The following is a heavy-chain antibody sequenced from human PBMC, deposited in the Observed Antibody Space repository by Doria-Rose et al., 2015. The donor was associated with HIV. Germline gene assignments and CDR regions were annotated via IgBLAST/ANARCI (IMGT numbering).Heavy chain of an antibody. CDR1: SISTYY. V-gene: IGHV4-59*01. J-gene: IGHJ4*02. CDR2: IYYSGST. D-gene: IGHD3-22*01. Sequence: SISTYYWNWIRQPPGKGLEWIGYIYYSGSTNYNPSLKSRVTISVDTSKNQFSLKLSSVTAADTAVYYCARGTFYDSSGYYPYFDYWGQGTLVTVSS. CDR3: ARGTFYDSSGYYPYFDY.